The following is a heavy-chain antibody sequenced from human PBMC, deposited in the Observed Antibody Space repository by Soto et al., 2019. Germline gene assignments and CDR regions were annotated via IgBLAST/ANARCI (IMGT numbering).Heavy chain of an antibody. CDR1: GGSISSSSYY. Sequence: QLQLQESGPGLVKPSETLSLTCTVSGGSISSSSYYWGWIRQPPGKGLEWIGSIYYSGSTYYNPSLKSRVTISVDTSKNQFSLKLSSVTAADTAVYYCTADSSSWLGSPFKDYWGQGTLVTVSS. CDR2: IYYSGST. V-gene: IGHV4-39*01. D-gene: IGHD6-13*01. J-gene: IGHJ4*02. CDR3: TADSSSWLGSPFKDY.